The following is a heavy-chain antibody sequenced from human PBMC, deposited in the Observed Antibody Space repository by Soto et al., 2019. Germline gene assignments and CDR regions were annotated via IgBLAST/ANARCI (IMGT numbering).Heavy chain of an antibody. CDR1: GFTFSSYA. CDR2: ISYDGSNK. Sequence: GGSLRLSCAASGFTFSSYAMHWVRQAPGKGLEWVAVISYDGSNKYYADSVKGRFTISRDNSKNTLYLQMNSLRAEDTAVYYCARVRTENYYGMDVWGQGTTVTVSS. V-gene: IGHV3-30-3*01. CDR3: ARVRTENYYGMDV. J-gene: IGHJ6*02.